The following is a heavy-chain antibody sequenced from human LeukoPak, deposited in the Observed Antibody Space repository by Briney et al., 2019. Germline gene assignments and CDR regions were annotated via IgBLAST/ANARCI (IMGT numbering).Heavy chain of an antibody. J-gene: IGHJ5*02. CDR1: GGSISSGGYY. D-gene: IGHD3-10*01. CDR3: ARDLNGSGSLFYNWFDP. V-gene: IGHV4-31*03. CDR2: IYYSGST. Sequence: SQTLSLTCTVSGGSISSGGYYWSWVRQHPGKGLEWIGYIYYSGSTYYNPSLKSRVTISVDTSKNQFSLKLSSVTAADTVVYYCARDLNGSGSLFYNWFDPWGQGTLVTVSS.